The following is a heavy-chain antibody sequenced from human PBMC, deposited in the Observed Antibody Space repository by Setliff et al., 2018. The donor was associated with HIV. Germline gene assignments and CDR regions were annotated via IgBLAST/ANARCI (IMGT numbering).Heavy chain of an antibody. V-gene: IGHV4-59*08. J-gene: IGHJ4*02. Sequence: SETLSLTCTVPGGSISSHYWSWIRQPPGKGLEWIGSIYYSGNTIYNPSLKGRVTISVDTSKNQFSLKLSSVTAADTAVYYCARGSCFNTGCLDSWGQGALVTVSS. CDR2: IYYSGNT. CDR1: GGSISSHY. D-gene: IGHD2-2*01. CDR3: ARGSCFNTGCLDS.